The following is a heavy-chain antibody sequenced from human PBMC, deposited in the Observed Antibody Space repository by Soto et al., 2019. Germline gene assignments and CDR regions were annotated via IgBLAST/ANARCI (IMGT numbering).Heavy chain of an antibody. Sequence: ASVKVSCKASGYTFTSYGISWVRQAPGQGLEWMGWISAYNGNTNYAQKLQGRVTMTTDTSTSTAYMELSSLRSEDTAVYYCARMDSSGYERAEYFQHWGQGTLVTVSS. CDR3: ARMDSSGYERAEYFQH. J-gene: IGHJ1*01. CDR1: GYTFTSYG. D-gene: IGHD3-22*01. V-gene: IGHV1-18*01. CDR2: ISAYNGNT.